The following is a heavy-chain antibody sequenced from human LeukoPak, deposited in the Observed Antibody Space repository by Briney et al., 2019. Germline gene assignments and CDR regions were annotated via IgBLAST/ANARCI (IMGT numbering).Heavy chain of an antibody. Sequence: GGSLRLSCAASGFTFSSYWMHWVRQAPGKGLVWVSRINSDGSSTSYADSVKGRFTISRDNAKNTLYLQMNSLRAEDTAVYYCARVGIGDHFDYWGQGTLVTVSS. CDR3: ARVGIGDHFDY. D-gene: IGHD7-27*01. CDR2: INSDGSST. J-gene: IGHJ4*02. CDR1: GFTFSSYW. V-gene: IGHV3-74*01.